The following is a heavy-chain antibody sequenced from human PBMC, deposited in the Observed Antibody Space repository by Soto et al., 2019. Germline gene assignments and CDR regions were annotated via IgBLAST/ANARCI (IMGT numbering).Heavy chain of an antibody. CDR3: ARVGSCLRYSFLYYGMEV. Sequence: VQLVQSGAEVRKPGSSVKVSCKASGGDFKNFIIALVRQAPGHGLAWMGGVIPIFGTPNFVQKFQDRVTITADEATSTTYMELRSLRSEDTAVYYCARVGSCLRYSFLYYGMEVWGPGMKVIVSS. CDR2: VIPIFGTP. V-gene: IGHV1-69*01. CDR1: GGDFKNFI. J-gene: IGHJ6*02. D-gene: IGHD5-18*01.